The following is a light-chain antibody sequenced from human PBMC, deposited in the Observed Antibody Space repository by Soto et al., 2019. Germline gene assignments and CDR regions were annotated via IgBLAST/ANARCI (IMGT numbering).Light chain of an antibody. CDR2: GIS. CDR1: HTISSSY. Sequence: EIVLTQSPGTLSLSPGERATLSCRASHTISSSYLAWYQQKPGQAPRLLMYGISRRATGIPDRFSGSGSGTDFTLTITRLEPEDFAVYYCQQHDTSPLTFGGGTKVEIK. J-gene: IGKJ4*01. CDR3: QQHDTSPLT. V-gene: IGKV3-20*01.